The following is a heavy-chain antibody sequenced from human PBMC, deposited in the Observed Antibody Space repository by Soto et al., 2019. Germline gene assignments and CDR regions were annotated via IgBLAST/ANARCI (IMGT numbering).Heavy chain of an antibody. CDR2: ISGGGFNT. CDR3: AKDLGELETYFDY. Sequence: PGGSLRLSCAASGFTFSNYGMSWVRQAPGKGLEWVSSISGGGFNTYYADSVKGRFTISRDNSKNTLYLQMNSLRAEDTAVYYCAKDLGELETYFDYWGQGTLVTVSS. J-gene: IGHJ4*02. V-gene: IGHV3-23*01. D-gene: IGHD1-26*01. CDR1: GFTFSNYG.